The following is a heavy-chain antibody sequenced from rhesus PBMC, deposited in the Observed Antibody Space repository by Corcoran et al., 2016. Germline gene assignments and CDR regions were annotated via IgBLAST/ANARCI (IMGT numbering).Heavy chain of an antibody. D-gene: IGHD3-22*01. V-gene: IGHV4S7*01. Sequence: QVQLQESGPGLVKPSETLSLTCAVSGGSISGGYYWGWIRQQPGKGLEWIGNIYGNRASPYYNPALKSRVTISKETSKNQFSLKLSSVTAADTAVYYCARKSDPYNRFDVWGPGVLVTVSS. CDR1: GGSISGGYY. J-gene: IGHJ5-1*01. CDR3: ARKSDPYNRFDV. CDR2: IYGNRASP.